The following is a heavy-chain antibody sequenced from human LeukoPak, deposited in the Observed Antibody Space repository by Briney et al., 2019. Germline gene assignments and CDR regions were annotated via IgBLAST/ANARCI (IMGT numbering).Heavy chain of an antibody. D-gene: IGHD5-12*01. CDR2: IIPILGIA. Sequence: ASVKVSCKASGGTFSSYAISWVRQAPGQGLEWTGRIIPILGIANYAQKLQGRVTITADKSTSTAYMELSSLRSEDTAVYYCARDLRRGGYTTNWFDPWGQGTLVTVSS. V-gene: IGHV1-69*04. J-gene: IGHJ5*02. CDR1: GGTFSSYA. CDR3: ARDLRRGGYTTNWFDP.